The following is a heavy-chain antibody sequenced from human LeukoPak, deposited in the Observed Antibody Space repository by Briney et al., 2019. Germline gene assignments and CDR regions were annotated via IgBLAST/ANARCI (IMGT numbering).Heavy chain of an antibody. D-gene: IGHD6-19*01. V-gene: IGHV1-18*01. CDR1: GHTFTSYG. J-gene: IGHJ4*02. CDR2: ISAYNGVT. Sequence: ASVKVSCKTSGHTFTSYGFTWVRQAPGQGAEWMGWISAYNGVTNYAQRFRGRLTMSTDTSTSTDYMELRSLRSDDTAVYYCARGGLSSSGCDYWGQGTLVTVSS. CDR3: ARGGLSSSGCDY.